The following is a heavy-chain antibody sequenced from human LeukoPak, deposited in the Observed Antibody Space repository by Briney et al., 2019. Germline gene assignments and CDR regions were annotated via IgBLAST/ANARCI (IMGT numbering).Heavy chain of an antibody. Sequence: GESLQISCKGSGYSFTSYWIGWVRQLPGKGLEWMGIIYPGDSDTRYSPSFQGQVTISADKSISTAYLQWSSLKASDTAMYYCARAPGIAVADSPFDPWGQGTLVTVSS. CDR2: IYPGDSDT. D-gene: IGHD6-19*01. CDR3: ARAPGIAVADSPFDP. J-gene: IGHJ5*02. CDR1: GYSFTSYW. V-gene: IGHV5-51*01.